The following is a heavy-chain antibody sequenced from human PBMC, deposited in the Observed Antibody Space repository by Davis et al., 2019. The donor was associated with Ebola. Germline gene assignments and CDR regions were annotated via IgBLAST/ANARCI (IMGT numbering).Heavy chain of an antibody. CDR3: ARHDYDFWSGSGNLFDP. D-gene: IGHD3-3*01. CDR1: GGSISSYY. CDR2: INHSGST. Sequence: SETLSLTCTVSGGSISSYYWSWIRQPPGKGLEWIGEINHSGSTNYNPSLKSRVTISVDTSKNQFSLKLSSVTAADTAVYYCARHDYDFWSGSGNLFDPWGQGTLVTVS. V-gene: IGHV4-34*01. J-gene: IGHJ5*02.